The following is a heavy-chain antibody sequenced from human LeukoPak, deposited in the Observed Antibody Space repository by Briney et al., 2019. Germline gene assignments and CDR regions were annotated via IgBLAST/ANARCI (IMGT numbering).Heavy chain of an antibody. CDR1: GGSISSYY. J-gene: IGHJ6*03. CDR3: ARLRGNSSGRYYYYHMDV. D-gene: IGHD6-19*01. Sequence: SETLSLTCTDSGGSISSYYWSWIRQPAGKGLEWIGEINHSGSTNYNPSLKSRVTISVDTSKNQFSLKLSSVTAADTAVYYCARLRGNSSGRYYYYHMDVWGKGTTVTISS. V-gene: IGHV4-34*01. CDR2: INHSGST.